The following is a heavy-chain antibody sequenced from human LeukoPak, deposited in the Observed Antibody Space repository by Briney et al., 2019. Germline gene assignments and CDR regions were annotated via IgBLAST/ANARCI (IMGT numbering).Heavy chain of an antibody. D-gene: IGHD3-3*01. V-gene: IGHV4-59*12. Sequence: PSETLSLTCTVSGGSISNYYWSWIRQPPGKGLEWIGYIYYSGTTNYNPSLKSRVTISVDTSKNQFSLKLSSVTAADTAVYYCARDKNFFSNWFDPWGQGTLVTVSS. CDR3: ARDKNFFSNWFDP. J-gene: IGHJ5*02. CDR1: GGSISNYY. CDR2: IYYSGTT.